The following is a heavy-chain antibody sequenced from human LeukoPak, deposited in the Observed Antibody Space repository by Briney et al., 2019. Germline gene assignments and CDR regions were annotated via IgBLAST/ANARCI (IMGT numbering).Heavy chain of an antibody. CDR3: ARGGIAAAVWYFDL. V-gene: IGHV7-4-1*02. Sequence: ASVKVSCKASGYTFTSYAMNWVRQAPGQGLEWMGWINTNTGNPTYAQGFTGRFVFSLDTSVSTAYLQISSLKAEDTAVYYCARGGIAAAVWYFDLWGRGTLVTVSS. CDR1: GYTFTSYA. J-gene: IGHJ2*01. CDR2: INTNTGNP. D-gene: IGHD6-13*01.